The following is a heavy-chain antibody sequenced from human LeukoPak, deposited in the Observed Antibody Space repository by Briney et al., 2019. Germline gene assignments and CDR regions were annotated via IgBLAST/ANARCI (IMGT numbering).Heavy chain of an antibody. V-gene: IGHV3-33*01. D-gene: IGHD2-2*01. CDR3: ARDLGSGYCSSTSCYVFDY. J-gene: IGHJ4*02. CDR1: GFTFSSYG. Sequence: GRSLRLSCAASGFTFSSYGMHWIRQAPGKGLEWVAVIWYDGSNKYYADSVKGRFTISRDNSKNTLYLQMNSLRAEDTAVYYCARDLGSGYCSSTSCYVFDYWGQGTLVTVSS. CDR2: IWYDGSNK.